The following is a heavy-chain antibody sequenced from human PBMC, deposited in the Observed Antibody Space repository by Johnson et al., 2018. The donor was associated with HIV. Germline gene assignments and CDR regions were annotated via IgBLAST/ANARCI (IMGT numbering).Heavy chain of an antibody. Sequence: QMQLVESGGGVVQPGGSLRLSCAASGITFSSSGMNWVRQAPGKGLEWVSFIRYDGSNKYYADSVKGRFTISRDNSKNTLFLQMNSLRTEDTALYYCAKSRGGYSYGYDAFDIWGQGTMVTVSS. CDR3: AKSRGGYSYGYDAFDI. J-gene: IGHJ3*02. V-gene: IGHV3-30*02. CDR2: IRYDGSNK. D-gene: IGHD5-18*01. CDR1: GITFSSSG.